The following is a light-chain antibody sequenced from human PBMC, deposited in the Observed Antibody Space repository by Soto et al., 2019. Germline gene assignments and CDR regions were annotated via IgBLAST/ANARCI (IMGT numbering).Light chain of an antibody. CDR3: QQSFKTPYT. V-gene: IGKV1-39*01. CDR1: QSIRKY. Sequence: DIQMTQSPSSLSASVGDRVTITCRASQSIRKYLNWYQQKPGKAPKLLMYAADSLQSGVPSRFSGSGSGTDFTLTISSLQAEDFATYYCQQSFKTPYTFGQGTRLEIK. J-gene: IGKJ2*01. CDR2: AAD.